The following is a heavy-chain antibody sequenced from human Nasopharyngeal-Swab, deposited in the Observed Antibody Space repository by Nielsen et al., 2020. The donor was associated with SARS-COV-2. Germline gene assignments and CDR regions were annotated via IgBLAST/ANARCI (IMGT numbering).Heavy chain of an antibody. Sequence: GESLKISCAASGFTFSSYGMHWVRQAPGKGLEWVAVISYDGSNKYYADSVKGRFTISRDNSKNTLYLQMNSLRAEDTAVYYCAKAETDTIPFDYWGQGTLVTVS. CDR2: ISYDGSNK. CDR3: AKAETDTIPFDY. CDR1: GFTFSSYG. V-gene: IGHV3-30*18. J-gene: IGHJ4*02. D-gene: IGHD2-2*02.